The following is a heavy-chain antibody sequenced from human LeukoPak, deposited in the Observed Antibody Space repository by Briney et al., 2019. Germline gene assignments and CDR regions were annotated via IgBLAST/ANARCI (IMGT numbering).Heavy chain of an antibody. D-gene: IGHD3-10*01. CDR2: ISAYNGNT. V-gene: IGHV1-18*01. J-gene: IGHJ2*01. CDR1: GYTFTSYG. Sequence: ASVKVSCKASGYTFTSYGISWVRQAPGQGLEWMGWISAYNGNTNYAQKLQGRVTMTTDTSTSTAYMELRSLRSDDTAVYYCARDLPTMVRGVPLSLWGRGTLVTVSS. CDR3: ARDLPTMVRGVPLSL.